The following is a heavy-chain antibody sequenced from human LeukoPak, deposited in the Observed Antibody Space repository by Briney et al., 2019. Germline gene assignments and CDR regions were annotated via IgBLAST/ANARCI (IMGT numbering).Heavy chain of an antibody. D-gene: IGHD3-10*01. CDR1: GGSISSSNW. CDR2: IYHSGST. J-gene: IGHJ4*02. Sequence: SGTLSLTCAVSGGSISSSNWWSWVRQPPGKGLEWIGEIYHSGSTNYNPSLKSRVTISVDRSKNQFSLKLTSVTAADTAVYYCARDHGMVRGVIIQTRFDYWGQGTLVTVSS. V-gene: IGHV4-4*02. CDR3: ARDHGMVRGVIIQTRFDY.